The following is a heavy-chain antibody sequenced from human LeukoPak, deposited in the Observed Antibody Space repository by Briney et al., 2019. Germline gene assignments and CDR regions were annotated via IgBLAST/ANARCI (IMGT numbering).Heavy chain of an antibody. CDR1: GGTFSSYA. J-gene: IGHJ3*02. CDR3: ARPEGDPRRRAFDI. V-gene: IGHV1-69*04. Sequence: GASVKVSCKASGGTFSSYAISWVRQAPGQGLEWMGRIIPILGIANYAQKFQGRVTITADKSTSTAYMELRSLRSDDTAVYYCARPEGDPRRRAFDIWGQGTMVTVSS. CDR2: IIPILGIA. D-gene: IGHD3-16*01.